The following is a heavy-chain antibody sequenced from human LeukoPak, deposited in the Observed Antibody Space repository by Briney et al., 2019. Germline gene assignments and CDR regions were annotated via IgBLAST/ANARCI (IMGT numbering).Heavy chain of an antibody. CDR2: ISGSGADT. V-gene: IGHV3-23*01. D-gene: IGHD4-11*01. J-gene: IGHJ4*02. CDR3: AKTDCSSIGCKRLHY. Sequence: GGSLRLSCAASGFTFNNFAMHWVRQAPGKGPEWVSVISGSGADTYYADSVKGRFTISRDNSKNTVFLQMNSLRAEDTALFFCAKTDCSSIGCKRLHYWGPGTLVTVSS. CDR1: GFTFNNFA.